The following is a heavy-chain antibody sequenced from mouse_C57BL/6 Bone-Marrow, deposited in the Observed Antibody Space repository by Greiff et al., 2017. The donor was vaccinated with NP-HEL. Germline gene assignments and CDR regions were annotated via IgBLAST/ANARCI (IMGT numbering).Heavy chain of an antibody. D-gene: IGHD1-1*01. Sequence: EVKVEESGGGLVKPGGSLKLSCAASGFTFSSYAMSWVRQTPEKRLEWVATISDGGSYTYYPDNVKGRFPISRDIAKDNLYLQMSHMKSEDTAMYYCADGSSPFAYWGQGTLVTVSA. J-gene: IGHJ3*01. CDR1: GFTFSSYA. CDR2: ISDGGSYT. V-gene: IGHV5-4*03. CDR3: ADGSSPFAY.